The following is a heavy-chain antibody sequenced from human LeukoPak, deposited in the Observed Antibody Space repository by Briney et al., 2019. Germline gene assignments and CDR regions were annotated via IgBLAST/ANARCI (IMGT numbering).Heavy chain of an antibody. V-gene: IGHV3-74*01. CDR2: VNSDGSST. Sequence: PGRSLRLSCAVSGFTFSSYWAHWDRQAQWTLMVWVSRVNSDGSSTSYADSVKGRFTHTKDNAQNTLDLQENSLRAEDTAVYYCARLRDGYHSEIDYWGQGTVVTVSS. CDR1: GFTFSSYW. CDR3: ARLRDGYHSEIDY. D-gene: IGHD5-24*01. J-gene: IGHJ4*02.